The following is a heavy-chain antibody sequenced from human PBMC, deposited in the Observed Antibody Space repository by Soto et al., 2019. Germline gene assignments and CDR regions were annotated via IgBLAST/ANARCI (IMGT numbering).Heavy chain of an antibody. D-gene: IGHD3-16*02. CDR2: IYYSGST. CDR3: ARDLYRDFPHFDY. CDR1: GGSINSGVYY. V-gene: IGHV4-31*03. J-gene: IGHJ4*02. Sequence: QVQLQESGPGLVKPSQTLSLTCTVSGGSINSGVYYWNWIRQHPGKGLEWIGYIYYSGSTYYNPSLKSRVTISVGTPKNQFFLNLSSVTAADTAVYYCARDLYRDFPHFDYWGQGTLVTVSS.